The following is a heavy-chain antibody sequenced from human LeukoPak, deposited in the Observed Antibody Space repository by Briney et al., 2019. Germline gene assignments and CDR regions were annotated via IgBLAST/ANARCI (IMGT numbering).Heavy chain of an antibody. V-gene: IGHV3-74*01. CDR3: ASYYYYGSGSYHIAFDY. J-gene: IGHJ4*02. CDR2: INTDGSST. Sequence: GGSLRLSCAASGFTFSSYWMHWVRQAPGKGLVWVSRINTDGSSTNYADSVKGRLTISRDNAKNSLYLQMNSLRAEDTAVYYCASYYYYGSGSYHIAFDYWGQGTLVTVSS. CDR1: GFTFSSYW. D-gene: IGHD3-10*01.